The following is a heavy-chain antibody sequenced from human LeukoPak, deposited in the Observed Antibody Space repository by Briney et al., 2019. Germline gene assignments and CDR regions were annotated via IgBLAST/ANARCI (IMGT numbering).Heavy chain of an antibody. D-gene: IGHD6-19*01. CDR3: ARWALKQLVRFTLAVAGTGMFDY. J-gene: IGHJ4*02. CDR1: GGSISSYY. CDR2: IYTSGST. Sequence: PSETLSLTCTVSGGSISSYYWSWIRQPAGKGLEWIGRIYTSGSTNYNPSLKSRVTMSVDTSKNQFSLKLSSVTAADTAVYYCARWALKQLVRFTLAVAGTGMFDYWGQGTLVTVSS. V-gene: IGHV4-4*07.